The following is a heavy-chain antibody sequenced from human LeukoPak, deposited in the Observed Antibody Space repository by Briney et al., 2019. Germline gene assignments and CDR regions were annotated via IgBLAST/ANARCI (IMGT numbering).Heavy chain of an antibody. J-gene: IGHJ4*02. D-gene: IGHD6-13*01. CDR1: GGSIITYY. Sequence: SETLSLTCAVSGGSIITYYWSWIRQPPGKGLEWVGFFSYNVHSDYNPSLKSRVTISVDTSKNQFSLRLSSVTAADTAIYYCARVPAAGTGPDYWGQGTLVTVSS. CDR2: FSYNVHS. CDR3: ARVPAAGTGPDY. V-gene: IGHV4-59*01.